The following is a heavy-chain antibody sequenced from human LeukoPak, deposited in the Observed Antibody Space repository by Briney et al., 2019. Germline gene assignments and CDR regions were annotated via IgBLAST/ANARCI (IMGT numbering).Heavy chain of an antibody. CDR2: ITTSSRSYT. D-gene: IGHD3-10*01. CDR1: GFAFSDYS. V-gene: IGHV3-11*05. CDR3: ARDHYYGSDY. J-gene: IGHJ4*02. Sequence: TAGGSLRLSCAASGFAFSDYSMNWIRQAPGKGLEWVSSITTSSRSYTNYADSVKGRFTISRDNARNSLYLQMNSLRAEDTAVYYCARDHYYGSDYWGQGTLVTVSS.